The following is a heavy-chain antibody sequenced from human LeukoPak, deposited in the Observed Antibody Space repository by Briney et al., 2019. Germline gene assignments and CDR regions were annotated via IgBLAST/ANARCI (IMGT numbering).Heavy chain of an antibody. V-gene: IGHV3-48*02. Sequence: SGGSLRLFCAASGFTFSSYAMSWVRQARGKGLQCLSYISSDTATIYYADSLEGRFTISRDNAKNSLSLQMNSLRDEDTAVYYCARAVGNYYGSSSGYWYFDLWGRGTQVTVSS. D-gene: IGHD3-22*01. CDR3: ARAVGNYYGSSSGYWYFDL. CDR1: GFTFSSYA. CDR2: ISSDTATI. J-gene: IGHJ2*01.